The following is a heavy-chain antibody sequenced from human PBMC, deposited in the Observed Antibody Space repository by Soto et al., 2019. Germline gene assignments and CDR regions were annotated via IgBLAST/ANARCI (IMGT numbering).Heavy chain of an antibody. CDR2: IYYSGST. J-gene: IGHJ4*02. D-gene: IGHD4-17*01. V-gene: IGHV4-39*01. Sequence: PSATLSLTCTVSGGSISSTNYYWGWIRQPPGKGLEWIGSIYYSGSTYYNPSLKSRVTISVDTSKNQFSLKLSSVTAADTAVYYCARGFTTVVTVDYWGQGTLVTVSS. CDR3: ARGFTTVVTVDY. CDR1: GGSISSTNYY.